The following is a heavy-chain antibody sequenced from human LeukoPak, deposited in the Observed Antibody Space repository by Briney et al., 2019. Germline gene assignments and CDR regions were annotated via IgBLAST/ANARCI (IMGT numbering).Heavy chain of an antibody. CDR3: ARARYGSGSPEY. CDR1: GFTFSSYS. V-gene: IGHV3-21*01. D-gene: IGHD3-10*01. Sequence: PGGSLRLSCAASGFTFSSYSMNWVRQAPGKGLEWVSSISSSSSYTYYADSVKGRFTISRDNAKNSLYLQMNSLRAEDTAVYYCARARYGSGSPEYWGQGTLVTVSS. J-gene: IGHJ4*02. CDR2: ISSSSSYT.